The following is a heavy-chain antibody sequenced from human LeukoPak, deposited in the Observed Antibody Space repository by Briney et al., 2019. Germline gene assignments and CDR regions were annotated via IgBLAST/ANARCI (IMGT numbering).Heavy chain of an antibody. J-gene: IGHJ4*02. D-gene: IGHD1-14*01. CDR2: IYSGGST. V-gene: IGHV3-66*02. Sequence: PGGSLRLSCAASGFTVSSNYMSWVRQAPGKGLEWVSVIYSGGSTYYADSVKGRVTISRDNSKNTMSLQMNSLRPEDTAVYYCATGAPGTSFDYWGQGTLVTVSS. CDR3: ATGAPGTSFDY. CDR1: GFTVSSNY.